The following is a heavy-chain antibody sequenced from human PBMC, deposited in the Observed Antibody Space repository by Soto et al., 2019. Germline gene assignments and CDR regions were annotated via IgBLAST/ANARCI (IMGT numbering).Heavy chain of an antibody. Sequence: SETLSLTCTVSGGFVSSGSYYWSWIRQPPGKGLEWIGYIYYSGSANYNPALESRVKISVDTSKNQFSLKLNSVTTADTAVYYCERVGPLQFLLAYWSRGNLVTVSA. D-gene: IGHD2-15*01. J-gene: IGHJ4*02. CDR2: IYYSGSA. V-gene: IGHV4-61*01. CDR3: ERVGPLQFLLAY. CDR1: GGFVSSGSYY.